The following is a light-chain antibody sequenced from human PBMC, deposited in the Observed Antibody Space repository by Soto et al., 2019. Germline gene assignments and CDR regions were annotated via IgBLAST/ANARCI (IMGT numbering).Light chain of an antibody. CDR2: NND. CDR3: QSYDTSLGDVL. Sequence: QSVLTQPPSVSGAPGQRVTVSCTGSSSNIGSGHHVHWYQQLPGTAPKLLIYNNDNRPSGVPDRFSGSKSGTSASLAISGLQDEDEAEYYCQSYDTSLGDVLFGGGTKLTVL. J-gene: IGLJ2*01. V-gene: IGLV1-40*01. CDR1: SSNIGSGHH.